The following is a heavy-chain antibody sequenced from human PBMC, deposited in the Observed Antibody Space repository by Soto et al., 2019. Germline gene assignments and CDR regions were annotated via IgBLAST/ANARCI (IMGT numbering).Heavy chain of an antibody. D-gene: IGHD2-15*01. CDR3: ARGQVVAAHH. CDR2: MYHSGST. V-gene: IGHV4-30-2*01. Sequence: QLQLQESGSGLVKPSQTLSLTCAVSGGSISSGGYSWSWIRQPPGKGLEWIGYMYHSGSTYYNPSLXSXLXIXXDRSKNQFSLKLNSVTAADTAVYYCARGQVVAAHHWGQGTLVTVSS. CDR1: GGSISSGGYS. J-gene: IGHJ5*02.